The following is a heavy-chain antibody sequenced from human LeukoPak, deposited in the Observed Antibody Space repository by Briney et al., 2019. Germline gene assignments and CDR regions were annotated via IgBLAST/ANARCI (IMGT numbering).Heavy chain of an antibody. J-gene: IGHJ4*02. Sequence: GGSLRLSCAASGFTFSDHYMDWARQAPGKGLEWVGRTRNKPNSYITEYAASVKGRFTISRDDSKNSLYLQMNSLKTEDTAVYYCARELCSGGRCSLIFDYWGQGTLVTVSS. D-gene: IGHD2-15*01. V-gene: IGHV3-72*01. CDR2: TRNKPNSYIT. CDR3: ARELCSGGRCSLIFDY. CDR1: GFTFSDHY.